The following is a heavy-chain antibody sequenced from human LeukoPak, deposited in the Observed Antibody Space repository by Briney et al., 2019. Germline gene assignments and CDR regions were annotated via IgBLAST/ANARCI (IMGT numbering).Heavy chain of an antibody. CDR3: AKDRQSSGGSCYWCYYYYGMDV. Sequence: PGGSLRLSCAASGISFRSYGMHWVRQAPGKGLEWVTFIWYDASNKYYAESVKGRFTISRDNSKNTLYLQMNSLRAEDTAVYYCAKDRQSSGGSCYWCYYYYGMDVWGQGTTVTVSS. D-gene: IGHD2-15*01. V-gene: IGHV3-30*02. J-gene: IGHJ6*02. CDR1: GISFRSYG. CDR2: IWYDASNK.